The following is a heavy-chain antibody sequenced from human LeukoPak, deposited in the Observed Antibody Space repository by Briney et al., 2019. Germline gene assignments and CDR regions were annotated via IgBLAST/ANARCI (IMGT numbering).Heavy chain of an antibody. CDR2: IISDGSTT. J-gene: IGHJ6*04. V-gene: IGHV3-74*01. CDR1: GFIFSDYA. D-gene: IGHD3-10*02. Sequence: QPGGSLRLSCAASGFIFSDYAMHWVPQAPGKGLVWVSRIISDGSTTDYADSVKGRFTISRDNDKNTLYLQMTSLRAEDTAVYYCAELGITMIGGVWGKGTTVTISS. CDR3: AELGITMIGGV.